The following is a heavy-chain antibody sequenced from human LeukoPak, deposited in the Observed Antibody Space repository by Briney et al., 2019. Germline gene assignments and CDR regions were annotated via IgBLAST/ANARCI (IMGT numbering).Heavy chain of an antibody. Sequence: LSLTCAVYGGSFSGYYWSWIRQSPGKGLEWVAFISGSGTNIHYADPVKGRFTISRDNAKNSLYLQMNSLRAEDTAVYFCARDRPVGLWFGVDYWGQGTLVTVSS. V-gene: IGHV3-11*04. J-gene: IGHJ4*02. CDR3: ARDRPVGLWFGVDY. D-gene: IGHD3-10*01. CDR2: ISGSGTNI. CDR1: GGSFSGYY.